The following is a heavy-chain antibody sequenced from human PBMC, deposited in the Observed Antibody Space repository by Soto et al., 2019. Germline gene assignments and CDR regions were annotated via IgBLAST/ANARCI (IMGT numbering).Heavy chain of an antibody. CDR2: LYHSGST. V-gene: IGHV4-38-2*01. J-gene: IGHJ6*02. CDR1: GYSISSGNY. D-gene: IGHD2-2*01. CDR3: RSSTSCYDESGVDV. Sequence: SESLSLTCAVSGYSISSGNYWAWIRQPPGRVLEWIGSLYHSGSTHYNTSLKSRVTISGDTSKNHFSLELSTVTAADTAIYYCRSSTSCYDESGVDVWGQGTMVTVSS.